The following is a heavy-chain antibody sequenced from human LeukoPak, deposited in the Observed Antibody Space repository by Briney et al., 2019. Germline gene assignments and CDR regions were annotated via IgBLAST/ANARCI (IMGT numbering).Heavy chain of an antibody. Sequence: PGGSLRLSCAASGFTFDDYAMHWVRQAPGKGLEWVSLISWDGGSTHYADSVKGRFTISRDNSKNSLYLQMNSLRAEDTALYYCAKNQRLLEWLLYDWGQGTLVTVSS. CDR2: ISWDGGST. CDR1: GFTFDDYA. CDR3: AKNQRLLEWLLYD. J-gene: IGHJ4*02. D-gene: IGHD3-3*01. V-gene: IGHV3-43D*03.